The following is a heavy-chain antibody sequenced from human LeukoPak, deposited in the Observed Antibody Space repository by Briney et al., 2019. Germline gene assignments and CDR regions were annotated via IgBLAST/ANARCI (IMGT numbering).Heavy chain of an antibody. D-gene: IGHD3-10*01. V-gene: IGHV3-74*01. CDR1: GFTFSSYW. J-gene: IGHJ4*02. CDR3: AGVFSSGGSYYNL. CDR2: INSDGTST. Sequence: PGGSLRLSCAASGFTFSSYWMHWVRQAPGKGLVWVSRINSDGTSTSYADSVKGRFTISRDNAKNTLYLHMNSLRGEGTAVYYCAGVFSSGGSYYNLWGQGTLVTVSA.